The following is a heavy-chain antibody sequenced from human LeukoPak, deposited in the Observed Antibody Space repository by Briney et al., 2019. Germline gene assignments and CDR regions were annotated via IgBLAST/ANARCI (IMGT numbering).Heavy chain of an antibody. CDR3: ARDRYDFWSGYPPDYYYYGMTS. Sequence: GGSLRLSCAASGFTFSNYAMNWVRQAPGKGLEWVSVIYSGGSTYYADSVKGRFTISRDNSKNTLYLQMNSLRAEDTAVYYCARDRYDFWSGYPPDYYYYGMTSGAKGPRSPSP. CDR1: GFTFSNYA. CDR2: IYSGGST. V-gene: IGHV3-53*01. J-gene: IGHJ6*02. D-gene: IGHD3-3*01.